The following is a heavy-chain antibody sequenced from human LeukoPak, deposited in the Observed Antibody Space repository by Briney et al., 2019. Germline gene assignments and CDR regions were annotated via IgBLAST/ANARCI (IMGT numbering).Heavy chain of an antibody. CDR2: LSFDASGR. D-gene: IGHD3-16*02. CDR1: ELNFKTHA. J-gene: IGHJ4*02. Sequence: GGSLRLSCVVSELNFKTHAMHWVRQAPGKGLEWVAGLSFDASGRNYADSVKGRFTISRDNSNNTLYLQMHSLSPEDTAVYFCARDLQEISSFYFDYWGQGSLVTVSS. CDR3: ARDLQEISSFYFDY. V-gene: IGHV3-30*04.